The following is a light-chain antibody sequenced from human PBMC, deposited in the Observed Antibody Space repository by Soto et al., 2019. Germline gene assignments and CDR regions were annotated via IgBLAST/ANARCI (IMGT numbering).Light chain of an antibody. V-gene: IGLV3-10*01. Sequence: SYELTQPPSVSVSPGQTARITCSGDTLPRKYAYWYQKKSGQAPVLVIYDDNKRPSGIPERFSGASSGTMATLTISGAQVEDEADYSCYSTDSSGNHRVFGGGTKVTVL. CDR1: TLPRKY. CDR2: DDN. J-gene: IGLJ3*02. CDR3: YSTDSSGNHRV.